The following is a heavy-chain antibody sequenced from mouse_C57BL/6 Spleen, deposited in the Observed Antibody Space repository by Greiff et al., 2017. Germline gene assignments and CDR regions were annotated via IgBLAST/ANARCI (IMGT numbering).Heavy chain of an antibody. CDR1: GYTFTSYG. V-gene: IGHV1-81*01. CDR3: AGLLGFAY. CDR2: IYPRSGNT. J-gene: IGHJ3*01. Sequence: QVQLQQSGAELARPGASVKLSCKASGYTFTSYGISWVKQRNGQGLEWIGEIYPRSGNTYYNEKFKGKATLTADKSSSTAYMELRSLTSEDSAVYFCAGLLGFAYWGQGTLVTVSA. D-gene: IGHD2-10*01.